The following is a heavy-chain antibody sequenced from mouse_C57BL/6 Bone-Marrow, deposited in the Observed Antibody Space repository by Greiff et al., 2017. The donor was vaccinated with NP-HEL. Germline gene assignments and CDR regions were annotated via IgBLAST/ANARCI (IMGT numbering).Heavy chain of an antibody. CDR1: GYTFTSYG. CDR3: ARRLLRQYPRYFDV. CDR2: IYPRSGNT. V-gene: IGHV1-81*01. Sequence: VQLQQSGAELARPGASVKLSCKASGYTFTSYGISWVKQRTGQGLEWIGEIYPRSGNTYYTEKFKGKATLTADKSSSTAYMELRSLTSEDSAVYFCARRLLRQYPRYFDVWGTGTTVTVSS. J-gene: IGHJ1*03. D-gene: IGHD1-1*01.